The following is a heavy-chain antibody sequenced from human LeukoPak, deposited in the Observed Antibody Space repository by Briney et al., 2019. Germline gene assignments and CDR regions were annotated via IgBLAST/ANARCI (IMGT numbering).Heavy chain of an antibody. D-gene: IGHD3-16*01. CDR2: ISWNSGSI. J-gene: IGHJ3*02. CDR1: GFTFDDYA. Sequence: GGSLRLSCAASGFTFDDYAMHWVRQAPGKGLEWVSGISWNSGSIGYADSVKGRFTISRDNAKNSLYLQMNSLRVEDTAVYYCVRDLRYAFDIWGQGTTVTASS. V-gene: IGHV3-9*01. CDR3: VRDLRYAFDI.